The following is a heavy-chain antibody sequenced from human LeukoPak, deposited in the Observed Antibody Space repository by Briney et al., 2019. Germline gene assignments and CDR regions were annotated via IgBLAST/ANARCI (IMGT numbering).Heavy chain of an antibody. Sequence: SETLSLTCTVSGGSISSYYWSWIRQPPGKGLEWIGYIYYSGSTNYNPSLKSRVTISVDTSKNQFSLKLSSVTAADTAVYYCARVMDGLGLDYWGQGTLVTVSS. V-gene: IGHV4-59*01. CDR2: IYYSGST. J-gene: IGHJ4*02. CDR1: GGSISSYY. CDR3: ARVMDGLGLDY. D-gene: IGHD3/OR15-3a*01.